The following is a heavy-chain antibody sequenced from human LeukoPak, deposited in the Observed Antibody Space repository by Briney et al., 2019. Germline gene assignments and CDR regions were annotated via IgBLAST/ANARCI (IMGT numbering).Heavy chain of an antibody. Sequence: GASVTVSFTASGYTFIIYGISWVRQAPGQGLEWMGWVSAYNGNTNYAQKLQGRVTMTTDTSTTTAYMELRSLRSDDTAVYYCARGYYYHSGSYYGTIDYWGQGTLVTVSS. CDR1: GYTFIIYG. D-gene: IGHD3-10*01. J-gene: IGHJ4*02. V-gene: IGHV1-18*01. CDR3: ARGYYYHSGSYYGTIDY. CDR2: VSAYNGNT.